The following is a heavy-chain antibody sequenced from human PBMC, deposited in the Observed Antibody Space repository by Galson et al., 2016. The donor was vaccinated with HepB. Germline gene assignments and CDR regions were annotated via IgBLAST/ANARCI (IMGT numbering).Heavy chain of an antibody. CDR1: GFTFSSYC. CDR2: IKQDGGEK. J-gene: IGHJ4*02. V-gene: IGHV3-7*01. CDR3: ATEFSSSWYMRKDFDY. Sequence: SLRLSCAASGFTFSSYCMHWVRQAPGKGLEWVATIKQDGGEKYYVDSVKGRFTISRANSKNSLYLQMNSLRAEQTAVYYCATEFSSSWYMRKDFDYWGQGTLVTVSS. D-gene: IGHD6-13*01.